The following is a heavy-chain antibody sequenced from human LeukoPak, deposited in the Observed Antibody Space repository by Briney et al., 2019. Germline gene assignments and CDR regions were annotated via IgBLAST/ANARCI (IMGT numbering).Heavy chain of an antibody. V-gene: IGHV3-48*03. J-gene: IGHJ4*02. CDR2: ISSSGSTI. CDR1: GFTFSSYE. CDR3: ARVHWSGGGYFDY. D-gene: IGHD3-10*01. Sequence: GGSLRLSCAASGFTFSSYEMNWVRQAPGKGLEWVSYISSSGSTIYYADSVKGRFTISRDNAKNSLYLQMNSLRAEDTAVYYCARVHWSGGGYFDYWGQGTLVTVPS.